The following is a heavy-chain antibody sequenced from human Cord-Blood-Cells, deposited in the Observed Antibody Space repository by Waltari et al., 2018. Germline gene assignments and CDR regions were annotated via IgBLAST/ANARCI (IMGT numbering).Heavy chain of an antibody. CDR1: GFTFSSYD. CDR2: IGTAGDT. CDR3: ARGKRENWFDP. Sequence: EVQLVESGGGLVQPGGSLRLSCAASGFTFSSYDMHWVRQATGKGLEWVSAIGTAGDTFYPGSWKGRFTISRENAKNALYLQMNSLRAGDTAVYYCARGKRENWFDPWGQGTLVTVSS. J-gene: IGHJ5*02. V-gene: IGHV3-13*01.